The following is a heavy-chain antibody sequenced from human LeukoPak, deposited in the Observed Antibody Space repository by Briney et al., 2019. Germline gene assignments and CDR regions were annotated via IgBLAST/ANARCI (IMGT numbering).Heavy chain of an antibody. CDR3: ARSAARLRYYYAMDV. CDR1: GFSVSNTY. V-gene: IGHV3-53*04. D-gene: IGHD6-6*01. J-gene: IGHJ6*02. CDR2: IYSGDSGVST. Sequence: GGSLRLSCAASGFSVSNTYMSWVRQAPGKGLEWVSVIYSGDSGVSTYYADSVKGRFTISRHNSKNTLYLQMSSLRAEDTAVYFCARSAARLRYYYAMDVWGQGTTVTVSS.